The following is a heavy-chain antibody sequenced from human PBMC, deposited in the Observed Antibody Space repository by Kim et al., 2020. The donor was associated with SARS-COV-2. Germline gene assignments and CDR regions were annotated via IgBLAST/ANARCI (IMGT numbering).Heavy chain of an antibody. CDR2: ISYDGSNK. CDR1: GFTFSSYG. J-gene: IGHJ4*02. V-gene: IGHV3-30*03. Sequence: GGSLRLSCAASGFTFSSYGMHWVRQAPGKGLEWVAVISYDGSNKYYADSVKGRFTISRDNSKNTLYLQMNSLRAEDTAVYYCASLSFSCSPFVYLGQGTL. CDR3: ASLSFSCSPFVY. D-gene: IGHD6-13*01.